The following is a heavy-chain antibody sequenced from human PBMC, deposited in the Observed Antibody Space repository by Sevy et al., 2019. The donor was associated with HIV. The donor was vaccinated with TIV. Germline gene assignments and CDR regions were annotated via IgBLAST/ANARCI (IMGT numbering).Heavy chain of an antibody. CDR3: ARAGDYYDSSGYYYYFDY. CDR2: IIPIFGTA. D-gene: IGHD3-22*01. CDR1: GGTFSSYA. J-gene: IGHJ4*02. V-gene: IGHV1-69*13. Sequence: ASVKVSCKASGGTFSSYAISWVRQAPGQGLEWMGGIIPIFGTANYAQKFQGRVTITADESTSTAYMELSSLRSEDTAMYYCARAGDYYDSSGYYYYFDYWGQGTLVTVSS.